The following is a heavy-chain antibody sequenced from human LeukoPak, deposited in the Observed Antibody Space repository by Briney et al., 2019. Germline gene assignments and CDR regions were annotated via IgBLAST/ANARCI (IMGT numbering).Heavy chain of an antibody. D-gene: IGHD6-19*01. J-gene: IGHJ4*02. Sequence: GGSLRLSCAASRFTFSAYAMSWVRQAPGKGLEWVSTISGGDAVTYYADSVKGRFTISRDNSKNTLYLQMNSLRAEDTALYYCARQGSGWGPFDYWGQGTLVTVSS. CDR3: ARQGSGWGPFDY. CDR1: RFTFSAYA. V-gene: IGHV3-23*01. CDR2: ISGGDAVT.